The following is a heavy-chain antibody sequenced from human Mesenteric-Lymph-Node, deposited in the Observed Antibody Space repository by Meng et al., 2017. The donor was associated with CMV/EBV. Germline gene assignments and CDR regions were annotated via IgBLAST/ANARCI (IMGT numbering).Heavy chain of an antibody. CDR1: GFTFDDYA. Sequence: SLKISCAASGFTFDDYAMHWVRQAPGKGLEWVSGISWNSGSIGYADSVKGRFTISRDNAKNSLYLQMNSLRAEDTALYYCAKGHGPYSSPLVDYWGQGTLVTVSS. CDR2: ISWNSGSI. V-gene: IGHV3-9*01. CDR3: AKGHGPYSSPLVDY. J-gene: IGHJ4*02. D-gene: IGHD6-6*01.